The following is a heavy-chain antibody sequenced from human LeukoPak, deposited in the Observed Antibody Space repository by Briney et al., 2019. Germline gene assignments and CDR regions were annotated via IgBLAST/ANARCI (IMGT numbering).Heavy chain of an antibody. CDR2: INAGNGNT. D-gene: IGHD3-3*01. V-gene: IGHV1-3*03. CDR1: GYTFTSYA. CDR3: ARGTYYDFWSGYPQDAFDI. J-gene: IGHJ3*02. Sequence: GASVKVSCKASGYTFTSYAMHWVRQAPGQRLEWMGWINAGNGNTKYSQEFQGRVTITRDTSASTAYMELSSLRSEDMAVFYCARGTYYDFWSGYPQDAFDIWGQGTMVTVSS.